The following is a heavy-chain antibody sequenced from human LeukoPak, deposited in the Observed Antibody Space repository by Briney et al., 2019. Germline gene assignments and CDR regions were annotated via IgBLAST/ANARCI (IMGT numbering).Heavy chain of an antibody. CDR1: GFTFSDYY. CDR2: ISSSGGKI. Sequence: GGSLRLSCAASGFTFSDYYMSWIRQAPGKGREWVSYISSSGGKIYYADSVKGRFTISRDNAKTSLYLQMNSLRAENTAVYYCARVVLSVDTAMVTGYYYMDVWGKGTTVTVSS. V-gene: IGHV3-11*04. CDR3: ARVVLSVDTAMVTGYYYMDV. D-gene: IGHD5-18*01. J-gene: IGHJ6*03.